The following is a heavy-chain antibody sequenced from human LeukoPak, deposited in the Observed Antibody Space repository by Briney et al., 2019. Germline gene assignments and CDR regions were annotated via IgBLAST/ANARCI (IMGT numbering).Heavy chain of an antibody. CDR3: ARDPYCSGGSCYSDY. Sequence: PSETLSLTCAVYGGSFSGYYWSWIRQPPGKGLEWIGYIYYSGGTNYNPSLKSRVTISVDTSKNQFSLKLSSVTAADTAVYYCARDPYCSGGSCYSDYWGQGTLVTVSS. D-gene: IGHD2-15*01. V-gene: IGHV4-59*01. CDR2: IYYSGGT. CDR1: GGSFSGYY. J-gene: IGHJ4*02.